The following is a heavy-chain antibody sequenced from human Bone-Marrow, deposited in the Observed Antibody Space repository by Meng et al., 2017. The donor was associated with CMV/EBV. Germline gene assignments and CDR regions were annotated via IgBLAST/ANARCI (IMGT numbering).Heavy chain of an antibody. CDR3: ARRYCSSTSCFADWYFDL. D-gene: IGHD2-2*01. CDR2: MNFNSANT. J-gene: IGHJ2*01. V-gene: IGHV1-8*01. CDR1: GNTFSGYD. Sequence: ASVKVSCKASGNTFSGYDINWVRQATGQGLEWMGWMNFNSANTGYAQKFQGRVFMTRNTSTSTAYMELSSLRSEDTAVYYCARRYCSSTSCFADWYFDLWGRGSLVTVSS.